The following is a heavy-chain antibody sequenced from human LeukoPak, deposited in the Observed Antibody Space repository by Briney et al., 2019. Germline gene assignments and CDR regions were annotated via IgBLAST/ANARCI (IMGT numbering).Heavy chain of an antibody. CDR1: GGSISIYY. V-gene: IGHV4-59*01. CDR3: ARCWGPFDY. Sequence: SETLSLTCTVSGGSISIYYWSWIRQPPGKGLEWIGYIYYSGSTNYNPSLKSRVTISVDTSKNQFSLKLISVTAADTAVYYCARCWGPFDYWGQGTLVTVSS. D-gene: IGHD3-16*01. J-gene: IGHJ4*02. CDR2: IYYSGST.